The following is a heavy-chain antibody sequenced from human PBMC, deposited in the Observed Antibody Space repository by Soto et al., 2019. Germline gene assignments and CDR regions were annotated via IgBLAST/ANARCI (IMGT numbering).Heavy chain of an antibody. D-gene: IGHD4-17*01. Sequence: GGSLRLSCAASGFTFGSHTMSWVRQAPGKGLEWVSIFSSGGNIYYAAAVKGRFTISRDNSKKKLYLQMNSLRAEDTAVYYCAKDSDYDDYKYYFDSWGQGTLVTVS. CDR3: AKDSDYDDYKYYFDS. V-gene: IGHV3-23*01. CDR2: FSSGGNI. CDR1: GFTFGSHT. J-gene: IGHJ4*02.